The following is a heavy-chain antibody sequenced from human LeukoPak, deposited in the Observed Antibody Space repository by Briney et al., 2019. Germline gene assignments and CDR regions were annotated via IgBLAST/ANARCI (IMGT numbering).Heavy chain of an antibody. CDR3: ARAKGHYYYDSSGYVDY. V-gene: IGHV4-61*01. CDR1: GGSVSSGTYY. D-gene: IGHD3-22*01. Sequence: PSETLSLTCTVSGGSVSSGTYYWRWIRQPPGTGLEWIGYIYYSGGTTYNPSLKSRVTISVDTSKNQFSLKLSSVTAADTALYYCARAKGHYYYDSSGYVDYWGQGTLVTVSS. J-gene: IGHJ4*02. CDR2: IYYSGGT.